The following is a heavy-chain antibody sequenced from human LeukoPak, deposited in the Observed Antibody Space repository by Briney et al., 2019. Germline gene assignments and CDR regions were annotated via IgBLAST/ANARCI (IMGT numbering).Heavy chain of an antibody. CDR2: IGTSSTTI. Sequence: GSLRLSCAASGFTFSSYAMNWVRQAPGKGLGWGSNIGTSSTTIYYADSVKGRFTISRDNAKNSLYLQMNSLRADGTAVYYCARFAAGGSYYYYMDVWGKGTTVTVSS. CDR1: GFTFSSYA. J-gene: IGHJ6*03. CDR3: ARFAAGGSYYYYMDV. V-gene: IGHV3-48*01. D-gene: IGHD6-25*01.